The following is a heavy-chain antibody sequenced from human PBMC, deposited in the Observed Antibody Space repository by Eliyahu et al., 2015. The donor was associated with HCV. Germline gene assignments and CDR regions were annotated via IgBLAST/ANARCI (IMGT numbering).Heavy chain of an antibody. Sequence: QVQLVQSGAEMKKPGASVKLSCKTFGYTFKSFYLHWVRQAPGQGLEWMGRVNPSDGSTRYSQTFEGRVTMTRDTSTSTVYMELSSLRSEDTAVYYCARLKGFNYGHGAFDVWGQGTVVSVSS. D-gene: IGHD3-10*01. CDR2: VNPSDGST. V-gene: IGHV1-46*02. J-gene: IGHJ3*01. CDR3: ARLKGFNYGHGAFDV. CDR1: GYTFKSFY.